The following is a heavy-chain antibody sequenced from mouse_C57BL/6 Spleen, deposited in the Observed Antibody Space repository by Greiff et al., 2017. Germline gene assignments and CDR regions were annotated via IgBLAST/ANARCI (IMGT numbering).Heavy chain of an antibody. V-gene: IGHV1-82*01. CDR2: IYPGDGDT. CDR1: GYAFSSSW. CDR3: ARYYPRGAMDY. J-gene: IGHJ4*01. D-gene: IGHD1-1*02. Sequence: QVQLQQSGPELVKPGASVKISCKASGYAFSSSWMHWVKQRPGKGLEWIGRIYPGDGDTNYTGQFKGTATLTADKSSSTAYMQLSSLTSEDSAVYFCARYYPRGAMDYWGQGTSVTVSS.